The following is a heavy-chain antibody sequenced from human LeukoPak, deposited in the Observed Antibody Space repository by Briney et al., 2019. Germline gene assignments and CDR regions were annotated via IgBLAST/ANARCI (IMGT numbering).Heavy chain of an antibody. CDR1: GYTFTSYY. Sequence: ASVKVSCKASGYTFTSYYMHWVRQAPGQGLEWMGIINPSGGSTSYAQKFQGRVTMTRDTSTSTVYTELSSLRSEDTAVYYCARDSHDSSGYYWGGDYWGQGTLVTVSS. CDR3: ARDSHDSSGYYWGGDY. V-gene: IGHV1-46*01. J-gene: IGHJ4*02. D-gene: IGHD3-22*01. CDR2: INPSGGST.